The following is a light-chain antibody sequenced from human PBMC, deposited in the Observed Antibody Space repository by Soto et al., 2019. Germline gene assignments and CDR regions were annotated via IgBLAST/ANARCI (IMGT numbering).Light chain of an antibody. CDR2: GAS. V-gene: IGKV3-20*01. CDR3: QQYDSSHFT. CDR1: QSVRSTY. J-gene: IGKJ4*01. Sequence: EIVLTQSPGTLSLSPGERATLSCRASQSVRSTYLAWYRQKPGQAPRLLIYGASRRATGIPDSFSGSGSGTDFTLTISRLEPEDFEIYYCQQYDSSHFTFGGGTKVDIK.